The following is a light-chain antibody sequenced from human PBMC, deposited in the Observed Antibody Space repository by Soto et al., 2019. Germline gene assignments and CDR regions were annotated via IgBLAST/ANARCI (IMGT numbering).Light chain of an antibody. CDR3: QHYNSYSEA. J-gene: IGKJ1*01. CDR2: KAS. V-gene: IGKV1-5*03. Sequence: DIQLIKSPAPPTGSVGDRVTITCRASQTISSWLAWYQQKPGKAPKLLIYKASTLKSGVPSRFSGSGSGTEFTLTISSLQPDDFATYYCQHYNSYSEAVGQGTKVDIK. CDR1: QTISSW.